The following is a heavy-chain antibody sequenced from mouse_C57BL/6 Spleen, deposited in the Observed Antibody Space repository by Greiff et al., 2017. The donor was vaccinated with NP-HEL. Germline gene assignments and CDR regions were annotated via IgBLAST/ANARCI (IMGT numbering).Heavy chain of an antibody. J-gene: IGHJ1*03. CDR1: GYTFTSYW. CDR2: IDPSDSYT. CDR3: ARFITTVVAGRYFDV. Sequence: QVQLQQPGAELVMPGASVKLSCKASGYTFTSYWMHWVKQRPGQGLEWIGEIDPSDSYTNYIQKFKGKSTLTVDKSSSTAYMQLSSLTSEDSAVYYCARFITTVVAGRYFDVWGTGTTLTVSS. V-gene: IGHV1-69*01. D-gene: IGHD1-1*01.